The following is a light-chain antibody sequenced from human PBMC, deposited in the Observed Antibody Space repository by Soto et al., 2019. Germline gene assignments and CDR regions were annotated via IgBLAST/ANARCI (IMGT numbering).Light chain of an antibody. CDR2: EVS. CDR3: SSFTSDTTRV. J-gene: IGLJ3*02. CDR1: SSDVGAYDR. Sequence: ALTQPPSVSGSPGQSVAISCTGTSSDVGAYDRVSWYQQPPGTAPKVFIYEVSNRPSGVPDRFSGSKSGNTASLTITGLQAEDEADYYCSSFTSDTTRVFGGGTQLTVL. V-gene: IGLV2-18*02.